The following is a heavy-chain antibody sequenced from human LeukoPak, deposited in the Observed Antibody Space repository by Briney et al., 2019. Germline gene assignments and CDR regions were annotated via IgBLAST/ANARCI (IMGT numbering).Heavy chain of an antibody. J-gene: IGHJ5*02. CDR3: ARVAAAGTSYNWFDP. CDR1: GYSFATYW. V-gene: IGHV5-51*01. CDR2: IYPGDSDT. D-gene: IGHD6-13*01. Sequence: GESLKISCKGSGYSFATYWIGWVRQMPGKGLGWMGVIYPGDSDTRYSPSFQGQVTISADKSISTAYLQWSSLKASDTAMYYCARVAAAGTSYNWFDPWGQGTLVTVSS.